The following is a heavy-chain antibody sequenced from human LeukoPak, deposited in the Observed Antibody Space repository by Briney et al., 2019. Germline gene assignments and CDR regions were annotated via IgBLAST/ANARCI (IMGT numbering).Heavy chain of an antibody. Sequence: PGGSLSLSCAVSGFPFSGYWMGWVRQAAGNGLKWVATINEDGSEIYYVDSVKGRFTISRDNAKNSLSLQMNSLRAEDTTLYYCARGFDGRSAFDIWGQGTMVTVSS. J-gene: IGHJ3*02. V-gene: IGHV3-7*01. CDR1: GFPFSGYW. D-gene: IGHD3-10*01. CDR3: ARGFDGRSAFDI. CDR2: INEDGSEI.